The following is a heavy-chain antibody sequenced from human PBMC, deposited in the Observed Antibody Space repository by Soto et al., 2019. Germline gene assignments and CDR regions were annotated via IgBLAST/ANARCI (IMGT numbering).Heavy chain of an antibody. Sequence: GGSLRLSCAASGFTFSSYGMHWVRQAPGKGLEWVAVISYDGSNKYYADSVKGRLTISRDNSKNTLYLQMNSLRAEDTAVYYCAKVEDWLFVFDYWGQGTLVTVSS. J-gene: IGHJ4*02. CDR3: AKVEDWLFVFDY. D-gene: IGHD3-9*01. V-gene: IGHV3-30*18. CDR2: ISYDGSNK. CDR1: GFTFSSYG.